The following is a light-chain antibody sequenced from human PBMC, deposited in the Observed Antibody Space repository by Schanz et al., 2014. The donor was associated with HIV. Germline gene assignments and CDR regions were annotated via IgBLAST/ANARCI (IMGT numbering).Light chain of an antibody. CDR2: EVS. J-gene: IGLJ3*02. Sequence: QSALTQPASVSGSPGQSITISCTGTSSDVGKYNLVSWYQQHPGRAPKVMIYEVSKRPSGASHRFSGSKSGNTASLTISGLQAEDEADYYCSSFITDSAPWAFGGGTKVTVL. CDR3: SSFITDSAPWA. V-gene: IGLV2-14*02. CDR1: SSDVGKYNL.